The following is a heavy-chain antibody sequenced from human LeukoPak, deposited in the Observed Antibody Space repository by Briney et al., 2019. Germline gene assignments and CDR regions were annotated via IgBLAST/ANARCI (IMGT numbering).Heavy chain of an antibody. Sequence: SGPTLVKPTQTLTLTCTFSGFSLSTSGVGVGWIRQPPGKALEWLALIYWNDDKRYSPSLKSRLTITKDTSKNQVVLTMTNMDPVDTATYYCAHTGMYYYDSSGDFLPWGQGTLVTVSS. D-gene: IGHD3-22*01. CDR3: AHTGMYYYDSSGDFLP. CDR1: GFSLSTSGVG. V-gene: IGHV2-5*01. J-gene: IGHJ5*02. CDR2: IYWNDDK.